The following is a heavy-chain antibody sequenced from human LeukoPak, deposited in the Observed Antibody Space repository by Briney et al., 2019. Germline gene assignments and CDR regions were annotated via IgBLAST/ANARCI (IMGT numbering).Heavy chain of an antibody. J-gene: IGHJ6*02. D-gene: IGHD3-3*01. CDR2: IWYDGSNK. CDR1: GFTFSSYG. V-gene: IGHV3-33*01. Sequence: PGGSLRLSCAASGFTFSSYGMHWVRQAPGKGLEWVAVIWYDGSNKYYADSVKGRFTISRDNSKNTLYLQMNSLRAEDTAVYYCAREREDFWSGYEKYYYYYYGMDVWGQGTTVTVSS. CDR3: AREREDFWSGYEKYYYYYYGMDV.